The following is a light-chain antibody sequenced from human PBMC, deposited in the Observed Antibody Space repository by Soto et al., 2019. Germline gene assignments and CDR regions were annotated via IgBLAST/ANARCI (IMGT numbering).Light chain of an antibody. CDR1: QFVSSR. J-gene: IGKJ1*01. CDR2: DTS. Sequence: DIVVTQSPATLSASPGERVTLSCRASQFVSSRLAWYQRRPGQVPRLLIYDTSTRAPGISARFSGSGSGTEFTLTSSSLQSEDFAVYYCQEYMQWPPGMLGPGTTVDIK. V-gene: IGKV3-15*01. CDR3: QEYMQWPPGM.